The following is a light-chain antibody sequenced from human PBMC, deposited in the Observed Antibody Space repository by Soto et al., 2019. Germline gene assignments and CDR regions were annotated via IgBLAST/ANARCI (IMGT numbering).Light chain of an antibody. Sequence: EIVLTQSPGTLSLSPGERATLSCRASQSVTSSYLAWYQQKPGQAPRLLIYGASSRATGIPDRFSGSGSGTDFPLTINRREPEDFAVYYCQQYGSSPTFGQGTKVEIK. CDR1: QSVTSSY. CDR3: QQYGSSPT. V-gene: IGKV3-20*01. CDR2: GAS. J-gene: IGKJ1*01.